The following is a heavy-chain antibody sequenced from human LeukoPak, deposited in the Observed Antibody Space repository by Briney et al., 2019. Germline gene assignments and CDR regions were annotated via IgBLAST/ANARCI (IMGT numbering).Heavy chain of an antibody. CDR2: MNPNSGYT. V-gene: IGHV1-8*03. CDR1: GYTFTPYD. CDR3: ARVAGSIDY. D-gene: IGHD6-19*01. J-gene: IGHJ4*02. Sequence: ASVKVSCKPSGYTFTPYDINWVRQATGQGLEWMGWMNPNSGYTVDGQKFQGRVTITRDTSISTAYMELSSLRSEDTVVYYCARVAGSIDYWGQGTLVTVSS.